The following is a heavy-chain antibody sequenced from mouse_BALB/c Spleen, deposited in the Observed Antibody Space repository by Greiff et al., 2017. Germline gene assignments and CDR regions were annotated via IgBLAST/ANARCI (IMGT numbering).Heavy chain of an antibody. CDR2: ISSGSSTI. Sequence: EVQGVESGGGLVQPGGSRKLSCAASGFTFSSFGMHWVRQAPEKGLEWVAYISSGSSTIYYADTVKGRFTISRDNPKNTLFLQMTSLRSEDTAMYYCARWYDGYAMDYWGQGTSVTVSS. CDR1: GFTFSSFG. D-gene: IGHD2-14*01. CDR3: ARWYDGYAMDY. V-gene: IGHV5-17*02. J-gene: IGHJ4*01.